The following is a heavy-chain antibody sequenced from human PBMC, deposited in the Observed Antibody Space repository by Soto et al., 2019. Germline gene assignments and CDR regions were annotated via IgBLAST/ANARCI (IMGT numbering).Heavy chain of an antibody. CDR3: ARDMTRTVVPYFDF. Sequence: QVQLVQSGAEVKKPGSSVKVSCKASGGTFSNYVVNWVRQAPGQGLEWMGRIIPISGAANYAQKFQGRVTITADKSTRTSYMELSSLRSEDTAVYYCARDMTRTVVPYFDFWGQRTLVTVSS. J-gene: IGHJ4*02. CDR1: GGTFSNYV. CDR2: IIPISGAA. D-gene: IGHD1-7*01. V-gene: IGHV1-69*06.